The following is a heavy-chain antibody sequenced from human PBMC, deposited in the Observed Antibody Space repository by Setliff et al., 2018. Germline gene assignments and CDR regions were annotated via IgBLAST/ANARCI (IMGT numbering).Heavy chain of an antibody. Sequence: GSLRLSCVVSGFTFRSYLMSWVRQAPGKGLEWVATIWEDGSEKRYVDSVNGRFTISRDNAKNSLYLQMNSLRIGDTAVYFCARLMDSATTFDYWGQGTLVTVSS. CDR1: GFTFRSYL. D-gene: IGHD4-17*01. CDR3: ARLMDSATTFDY. V-gene: IGHV3-7*01. CDR2: IWEDGSEK. J-gene: IGHJ4*02.